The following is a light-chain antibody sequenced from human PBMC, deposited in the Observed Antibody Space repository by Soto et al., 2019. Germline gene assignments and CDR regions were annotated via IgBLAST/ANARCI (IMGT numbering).Light chain of an antibody. CDR3: LQDYNSPGT. Sequence: AIQMTQSPSSLSASAGVRVTITCRASQGTRNDLGWYQQKPGKAPKLLIYAASSLQSGVPSRFSGSGSGTDFTLSISSLQPEDFATYYCLQDYNSPGTFGQGTKVEIK. CDR1: QGTRND. V-gene: IGKV1-6*01. CDR2: AAS. J-gene: IGKJ1*01.